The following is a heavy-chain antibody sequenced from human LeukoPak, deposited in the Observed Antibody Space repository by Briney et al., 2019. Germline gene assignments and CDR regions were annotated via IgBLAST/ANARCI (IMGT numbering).Heavy chain of an antibody. Sequence: GGSLRLPCAASGFTFSGYWMSWVRQAPGKGLEWVGNIKEDGSEKNYVDSVKGRFTISRDNAKNSVFLQMNSLRAEDTAVYYCARGYTAGDWGQGTLVTVSS. J-gene: IGHJ1*01. CDR1: GFTFSGYW. CDR3: ARGYTAGD. V-gene: IGHV3-7*01. D-gene: IGHD5-18*01. CDR2: IKEDGSEK.